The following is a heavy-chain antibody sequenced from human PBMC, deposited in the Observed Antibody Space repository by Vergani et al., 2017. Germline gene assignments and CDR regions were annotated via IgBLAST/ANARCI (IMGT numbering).Heavy chain of an antibody. V-gene: IGHV3-49*04. CDR1: GFTLGDYA. CDR3: VKDIAASGNYWYFDL. D-gene: IGHD6-13*01. Sequence: VQLVESGGGVVQPGGSLRLSCSGSGFTLGDYAMTWVRQAPGKGLEWVAFIWSKPYGGTTEYAASVKGRFTISRDDSKSIAYLQMSSLRAEDTALYYCVKDIAASGNYWYFDLWGRGTLVTVSS. CDR2: IWSKPYGGTT. J-gene: IGHJ2*01.